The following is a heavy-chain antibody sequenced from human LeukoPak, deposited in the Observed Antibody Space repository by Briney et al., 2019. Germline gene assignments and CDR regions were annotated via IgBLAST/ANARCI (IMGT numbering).Heavy chain of an antibody. CDR1: GFTFSGYS. Sequence: PGGSLRLSCGASGFTFSGYSMNWVRQAPGKGLEWVSSISTSSIYIYYADSVKGRFTISRDNAKNSLYLQMNSLRVEDTAVYYCAKAGMTRFDYWGQGIMVTVSS. CDR3: AKAGMTRFDY. J-gene: IGHJ4*02. D-gene: IGHD1-20*01. V-gene: IGHV3-21*04. CDR2: ISTSSIYI.